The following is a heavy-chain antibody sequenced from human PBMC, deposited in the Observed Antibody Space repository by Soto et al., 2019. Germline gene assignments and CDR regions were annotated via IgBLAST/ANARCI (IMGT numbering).Heavy chain of an antibody. Sequence: GGSLRLSCAASGFTFSSYGMHWVRQAPGKGLEWVAVISYDGSNKYYADSVKGRFTISRDNSKNTLCLQMNSLRAEDTAVYYCAKDPPSSGYWGQGTLVTVSS. J-gene: IGHJ4*02. CDR1: GFTFSSYG. CDR2: ISYDGSNK. V-gene: IGHV3-30*18. CDR3: AKDPPSSGY. D-gene: IGHD3-22*01.